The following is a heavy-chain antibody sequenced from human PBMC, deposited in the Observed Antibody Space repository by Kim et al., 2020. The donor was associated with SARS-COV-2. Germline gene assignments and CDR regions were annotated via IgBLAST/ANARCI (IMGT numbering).Heavy chain of an antibody. CDR2: T. J-gene: IGHJ4*02. CDR3: ARRNWGYYFDY. D-gene: IGHD7-27*01. Sequence: TNYTPSLKSRVTISVDTSKSQFSLKLSSVTAADTAVYYCARRNWGYYFDYWGQGTLVTVSS. V-gene: IGHV4-34*01.